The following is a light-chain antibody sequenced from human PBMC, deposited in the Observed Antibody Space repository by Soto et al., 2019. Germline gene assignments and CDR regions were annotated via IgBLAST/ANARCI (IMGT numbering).Light chain of an antibody. Sequence: EIVLTQSPGTLSLSPGERATLSCRASQSVKSNYLAWYQQKPGQAPRLLIYGASSRATGIPDRFSGSGSGTDFPLTISRLEPEDFAVYYCQQYGSSPLTFGGGTKVEIK. CDR1: QSVKSNY. J-gene: IGKJ4*01. CDR3: QQYGSSPLT. V-gene: IGKV3-20*01. CDR2: GAS.